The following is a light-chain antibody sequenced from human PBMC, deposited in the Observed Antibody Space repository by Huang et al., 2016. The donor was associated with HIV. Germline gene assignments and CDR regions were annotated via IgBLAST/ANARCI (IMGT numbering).Light chain of an antibody. J-gene: IGKJ1*01. V-gene: IGKV3-15*01. CDR2: GSS. Sequence: EVVMTPSPVTLSVSPGERATLSCRASQSVSSNVAWYQPKPGQAPRLLIFGSSARASGIPARFSGSGCGTEFAFTISSLQSEDFGIYYYHRYNNWPPRGTFGQGTKVEIK. CDR3: HRYNNWPPRGT. CDR1: QSVSSN.